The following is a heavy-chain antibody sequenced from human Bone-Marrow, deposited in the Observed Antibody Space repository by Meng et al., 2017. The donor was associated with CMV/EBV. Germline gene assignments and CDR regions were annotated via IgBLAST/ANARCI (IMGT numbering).Heavy chain of an antibody. CDR3: ARVAWGYFDY. V-gene: IGHV3-53*01. CDR2: IYSGGST. CDR1: GFSFSCHS. D-gene: IGHD7-27*01. Sequence: GGSLRLSCAASGFSFSCHSMNWVRQAPGKGLEWVSLIYSGGSTYYADSVRGRFTISRDNSKNTVYLQMNSLRAEDTAVYYCARVAWGYFDYWGQGTRVTGYS. J-gene: IGHJ4*02.